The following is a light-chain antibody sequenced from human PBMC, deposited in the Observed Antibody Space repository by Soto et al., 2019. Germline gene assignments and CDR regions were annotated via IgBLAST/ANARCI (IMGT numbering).Light chain of an antibody. Sequence: EIVMTQSPGTLSLSPGETATLSCRASQSVSSNYVAWFHQKPGQAPRLLIYGVSIRATGIPDRFAGSGSGPDFTLTISRLEPEDFAVYYCHQYGVSPKTFGQGTKVDIK. CDR1: QSVSSNY. V-gene: IGKV3-20*01. J-gene: IGKJ1*01. CDR2: GVS. CDR3: HQYGVSPKT.